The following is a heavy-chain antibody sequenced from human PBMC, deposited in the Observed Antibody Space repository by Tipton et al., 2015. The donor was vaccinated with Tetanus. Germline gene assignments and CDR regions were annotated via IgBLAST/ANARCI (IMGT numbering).Heavy chain of an antibody. Sequence: SLRLSCAASGFTFSSYAMSWVRQAPGKGLEWVSAISGSGGSTYYADSVKGRFTISRDNSKNTLYLQMNSLRAEDTAVYYCARALAVAGTGGFDPWGQGTLVTVSS. CDR2: ISGSGGST. CDR1: GFTFSSYA. J-gene: IGHJ5*02. V-gene: IGHV3-23*01. D-gene: IGHD6-19*01. CDR3: ARALAVAGTGGFDP.